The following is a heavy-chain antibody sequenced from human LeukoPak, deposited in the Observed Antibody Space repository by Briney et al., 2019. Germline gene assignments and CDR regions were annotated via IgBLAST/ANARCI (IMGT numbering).Heavy chain of an antibody. CDR2: IYTSGNT. CDR1: GGSISSGSYY. J-gene: IGHJ3*02. Sequence: SQTLSLTCTVSGGSISSGSYYRSWIRQPAGKGLEWIGRIYTSGNTNYNPSLKSRVTMSVDTSKNQFSLKLSSVTAADTAVYYCARERNRDDAFDIWGQGTMVTVSS. D-gene: IGHD2/OR15-2a*01. CDR3: ARERNRDDAFDI. V-gene: IGHV4-61*02.